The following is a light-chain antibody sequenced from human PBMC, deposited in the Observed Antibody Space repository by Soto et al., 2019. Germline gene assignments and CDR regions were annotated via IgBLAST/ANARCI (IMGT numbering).Light chain of an antibody. CDR2: GAS. CDR1: QSVSSSY. V-gene: IGKV3-20*01. J-gene: IGKJ2*01. CDR3: QQFGNSPPYT. Sequence: EIVLTQSPGTLSLSPGERATLSCRASQSVSSSYLAWHQQKPGQAPRLLIYGASSRATGIPDRFSGSGSGTDFTLTISRLEPEDFAVYYCQQFGNSPPYTFGQGTKLEIK.